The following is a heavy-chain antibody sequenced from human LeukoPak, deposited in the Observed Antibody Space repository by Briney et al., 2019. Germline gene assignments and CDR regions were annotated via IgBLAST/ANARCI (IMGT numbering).Heavy chain of an antibody. CDR3: ARVRVGVAATPLDY. D-gene: IGHD2-15*01. J-gene: IGHJ4*02. V-gene: IGHV3-7*03. Sequence: GGSLRLSCAASGFTFSSYWMSWVRKAPGKGLEGVANIKRDGSEKYYVDSVKGRFTISRDNAKNSLYLQMNSLRAEDTAVYYCARVRVGVAATPLDYWGQGTLVTVSS. CDR1: GFTFSSYW. CDR2: IKRDGSEK.